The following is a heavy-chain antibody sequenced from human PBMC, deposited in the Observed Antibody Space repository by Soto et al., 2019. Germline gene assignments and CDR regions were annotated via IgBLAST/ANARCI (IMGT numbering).Heavy chain of an antibody. V-gene: IGHV3-64*01. CDR1: GFPFSSYA. J-gene: IGHJ4*02. CDR2: ISSNEGST. CDR3: ARGGLYIAVAGRTFDY. Sequence: EVQLVESGGGWVKPGGSWSLSCQASGFPFSSYASTWFGQAPGKGLEYVSAISSNEGSTYYANSVKGRFTISRDNSKNTLYLQMGSLRTEDMAVYYCARGGLYIAVAGRTFDYWGQGTLVTVSS. D-gene: IGHD6-19*01.